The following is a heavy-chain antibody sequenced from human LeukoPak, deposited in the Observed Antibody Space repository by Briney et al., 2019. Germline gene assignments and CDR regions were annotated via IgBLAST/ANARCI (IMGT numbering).Heavy chain of an antibody. J-gene: IGHJ3*02. D-gene: IGHD3-22*01. CDR3: ATDLHYYDPSRGAFDI. Sequence: GASVKVSCKVSGYTLTELSMHWVRQAPGKGLEWMGGFDPEDGETIYAQKFQGRVTMTEDTSTDTAYMELSSLRSEDTAVYYCATDLHYYDPSRGAFDIWGQGTMVTVSS. CDR1: GYTLTELS. CDR2: FDPEDGET. V-gene: IGHV1-24*01.